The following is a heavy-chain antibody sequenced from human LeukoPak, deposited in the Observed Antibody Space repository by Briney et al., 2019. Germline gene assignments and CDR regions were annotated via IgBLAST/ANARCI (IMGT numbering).Heavy chain of an antibody. D-gene: IGHD2-8*01. V-gene: IGHV4-39*01. Sequence: PSETPSLTCTVSGGSISSSSYYWAWIRRPPGKGLEWIGTIYYTGNTFYNPSLKSRVTISVDSSKNQFSLKLSSVTAADTAVYYCARASFNVVFGNWFDPWGQGTLVTVSS. CDR2: IYYTGNT. CDR3: ARASFNVVFGNWFDP. J-gene: IGHJ5*02. CDR1: GGSISSSSYY.